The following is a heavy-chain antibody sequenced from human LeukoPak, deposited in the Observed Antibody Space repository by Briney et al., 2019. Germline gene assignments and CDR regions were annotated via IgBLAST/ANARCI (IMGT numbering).Heavy chain of an antibody. J-gene: IGHJ4*02. D-gene: IGHD4-11*01. V-gene: IGHV4-39*07. Sequence: SETLSLTCTVSGGSISSSSYYWGWIRQPPGKGLEWIGSIYYSGSTYYNPSLKSRVTISVDTSKNQFSLKLSSVTAADTAVYYCARAYGNGGYFDYWGQGTLVTVSS. CDR3: ARAYGNGGYFDY. CDR2: IYYSGST. CDR1: GGSISSSSYY.